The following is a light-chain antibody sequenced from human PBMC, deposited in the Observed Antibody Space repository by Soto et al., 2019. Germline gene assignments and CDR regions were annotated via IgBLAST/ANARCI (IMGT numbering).Light chain of an antibody. CDR3: QQYNDWPQT. CDR1: QSVSSR. CDR2: GAS. Sequence: EIVMTQSPATLSVSPGERVTLSCRASQSVSSRLAWYQQKPGQSPRLLIYGASTRATGIPARFSGGGSGTEFTLTISSLQSEDFAVYYCQQYNDWPQTFGQGTKVDNK. V-gene: IGKV3-15*01. J-gene: IGKJ1*01.